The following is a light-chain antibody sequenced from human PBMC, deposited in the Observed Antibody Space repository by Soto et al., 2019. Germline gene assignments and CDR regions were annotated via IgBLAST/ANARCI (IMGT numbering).Light chain of an antibody. J-gene: IGLJ7*01. CDR3: CSYGGSRAV. CDR2: EVS. CDR1: SSDVGRHTL. V-gene: IGLV2-23*02. Sequence: QSALTQPDAVSGSPGQSITISCTGTSSDVGRHTLVSWYQQHPGQAPKLMIYEVSKRPLGVSARFSASKSGNTASLTISGLQSEDEADYSCCSYGGSRAVVVGGTQLTVL.